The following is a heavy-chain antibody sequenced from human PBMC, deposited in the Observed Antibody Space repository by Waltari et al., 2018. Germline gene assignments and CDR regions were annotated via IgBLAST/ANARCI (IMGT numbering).Heavy chain of an antibody. CDR3: ARGARRTTVTTGWWYFDL. D-gene: IGHD4-17*01. Sequence: EVQLVESGGGLVQPGGSLRLSCAASGFTYSMYWMHWVRQAPGKGLVWVSRSNGDGGSTSYADSVKSRFTISKDNAKNTVYLQMNSLRAEDTAIYYCARGARRTTVTTGWWYFDLWGRGTLVTVSS. J-gene: IGHJ2*01. CDR2: SNGDGGST. CDR1: GFTYSMYW. V-gene: IGHV3-74*01.